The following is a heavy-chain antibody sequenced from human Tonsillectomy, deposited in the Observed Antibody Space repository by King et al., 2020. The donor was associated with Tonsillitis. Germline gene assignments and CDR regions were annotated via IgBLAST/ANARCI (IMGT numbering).Heavy chain of an antibody. CDR2: INHSGST. V-gene: IGHV4-34*01. J-gene: IGHJ4*02. CDR3: ARSSRWLQPGPWVY. D-gene: IGHD5-24*01. Sequence: VQLQQWGAGLLKPSETLSLTCAVYGGSFSGYYWSWIRQPPGKGLEWIGEINHSGSTNYNPSLKSQVTISIDTSKNQFSLKLSSVTAADTAVYYCARSSRWLQPGPWVYWGQGTLVTVSS. CDR1: GGSFSGYY.